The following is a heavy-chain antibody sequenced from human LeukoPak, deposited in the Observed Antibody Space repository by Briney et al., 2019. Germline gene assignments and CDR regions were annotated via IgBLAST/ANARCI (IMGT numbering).Heavy chain of an antibody. Sequence: SETLSLTCTVSGGSISSSGYYWGWIRQPPGKGLGWIVSFYYSGYTYYNPSLKSRVTISVDTSKNHFSLRVNSVTAADTAVYYCARHDLWGQGTLVTVSS. CDR3: ARHDL. CDR1: GGSISSSGYY. CDR2: FYYSGYT. J-gene: IGHJ4*02. V-gene: IGHV4-39*01.